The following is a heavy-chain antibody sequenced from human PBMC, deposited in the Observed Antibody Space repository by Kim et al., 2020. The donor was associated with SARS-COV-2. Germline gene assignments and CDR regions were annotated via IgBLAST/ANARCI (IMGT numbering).Heavy chain of an antibody. D-gene: IGHD3-16*01. CDR3: AREGGTVFDY. CDR2: IYYSGST. V-gene: IGHV4-59*13. Sequence: SETLSLTCTVSGGYISSYYWSWIRQPPGKGLEWIGYIYYSGSTNYNPSLKSRVTISVDTSKNQFSLKLSSVTAADTAVYYCAREGGTVFDYWGQGTLVTVSS. J-gene: IGHJ4*02. CDR1: GGYISSYY.